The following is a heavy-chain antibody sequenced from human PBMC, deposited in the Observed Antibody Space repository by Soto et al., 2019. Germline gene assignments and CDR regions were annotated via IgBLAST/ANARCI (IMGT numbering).Heavy chain of an antibody. CDR2: INSDGSST. V-gene: IGHV3-74*03. CDR3: ARDGDTAMVPIDY. J-gene: IGHJ4*02. D-gene: IGHD5-18*01. Sequence: EVQLVESGGGLVQPGGSLRLSCAASGFTFSSYWMHWVRQAPGKGLVWVSRINSDGSSTKYADSVKGRFTISRDNAKNTLYLQMTSLRAEDTAVYYCARDGDTAMVPIDYWGQGTLVTVSS. CDR1: GFTFSSYW.